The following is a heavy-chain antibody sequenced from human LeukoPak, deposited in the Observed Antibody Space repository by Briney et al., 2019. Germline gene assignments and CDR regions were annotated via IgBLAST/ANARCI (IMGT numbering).Heavy chain of an antibody. D-gene: IGHD2-15*01. CDR2: IYSGGRT. J-gene: IGHJ4*02. CDR3: AKNLRYCSGGSCLGYYFDY. V-gene: IGHV3-53*05. CDR1: GFTASSNY. Sequence: GGSLRLSCAASGFTASSNYMSWVRQAPGKGLEWDSVIYSGGRTYYGDSVKGRFTISRDNSKNTLYLQMNSLRAEDTAVYYCAKNLRYCSGGSCLGYYFDYWGQGTLVTVSS.